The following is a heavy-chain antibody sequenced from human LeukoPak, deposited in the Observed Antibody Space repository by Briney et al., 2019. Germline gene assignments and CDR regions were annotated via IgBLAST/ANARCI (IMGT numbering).Heavy chain of an antibody. V-gene: IGHV4-34*01. CDR3: ARARTYYSAVDAFDI. CDR2: INHSGST. Sequence: TSETLSLTCAVYGGSFSGYYWSWIRQPPGKGLEWIGEINHSGSTNYNPSLKSRVSISVDTSKNQFSLRLTSVTAADTAVYYCARARTYYSAVDAFDIWGQGTMVTVSS. D-gene: IGHD3-10*01. J-gene: IGHJ3*02. CDR1: GGSFSGYY.